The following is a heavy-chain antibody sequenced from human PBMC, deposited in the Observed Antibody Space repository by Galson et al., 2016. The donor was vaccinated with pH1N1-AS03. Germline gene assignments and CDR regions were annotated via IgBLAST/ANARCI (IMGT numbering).Heavy chain of an antibody. CDR1: GFTFSSYS. V-gene: IGHV3-30*02. J-gene: IGHJ4*02. CDR2: ILSDGNTK. Sequence: SLRLSCAASGFTFSSYSMNWVRQAPGKGLEGVASILSDGNTKWHADSVKGRFTISRDNSKNTLFLPMNSLRPEDTAVYYCVKDQNWAYDFWGQGTLVTVSS. CDR3: VKDQNWAYDF. D-gene: IGHD3-16*01.